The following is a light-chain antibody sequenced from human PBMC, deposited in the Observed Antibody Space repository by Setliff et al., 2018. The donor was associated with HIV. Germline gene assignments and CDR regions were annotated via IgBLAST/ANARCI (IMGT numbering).Light chain of an antibody. CDR3: AAWDDSLHGSYV. CDR1: SSNIGSNT. V-gene: IGLV1-44*01. J-gene: IGLJ1*01. CDR2: KND. Sequence: QSVLTQPPSASGTPGQRVTISCSGSSSNIGSNTVTWYQQLPGTAPKLLIYKNDQRPSGVPDRFSGSKSGTSASLAISGLQSGDEADYYCAAWDDSLHGSYVFGAGTKVTVL.